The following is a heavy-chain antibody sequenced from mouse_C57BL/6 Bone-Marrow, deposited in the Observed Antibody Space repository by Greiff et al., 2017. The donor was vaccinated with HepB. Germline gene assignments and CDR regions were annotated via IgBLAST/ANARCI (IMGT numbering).Heavy chain of an antibody. CDR2: IRLKSDNYAT. V-gene: IGHV6-3*01. CDR3: TRTGTRYYFDY. CDR1: GFTFSNYW. J-gene: IGHJ2*01. Sequence: DVQLVESGGGLVQPGGSMKLSCVASGFTFSNYWMNWVRQSPEKGLEWVAQIRLKSDNYATHYAESVKGRFTISRDDSKSSVYLQMNNLRAEDTGIYYCTRTGTRYYFDYWGQGTTLTVSS. D-gene: IGHD4-1*01.